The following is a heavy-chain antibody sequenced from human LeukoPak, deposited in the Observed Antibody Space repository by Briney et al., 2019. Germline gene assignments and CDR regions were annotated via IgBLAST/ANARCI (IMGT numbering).Heavy chain of an antibody. CDR1: GGSFSGYY. Sequence: SETLSLTCAVYGGSFSGYYWSWIRQPPGKGLEWIGEINHSGSTNYNPSLKSRVTISVDTSKNQFSLKLSSVTAADTAVYYCASDGPTYCGGDCHYGMDVWGQGTTVTVS. CDR3: ASDGPTYCGGDCHYGMDV. J-gene: IGHJ6*02. V-gene: IGHV4-34*01. CDR2: INHSGST. D-gene: IGHD2-21*02.